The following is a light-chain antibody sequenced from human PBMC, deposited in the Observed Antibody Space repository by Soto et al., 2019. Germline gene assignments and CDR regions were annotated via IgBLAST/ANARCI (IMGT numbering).Light chain of an antibody. Sequence: EVVMTQSPGTLSLSPGDTSTLSSRASHSLVSDLASDQHEPGHAARLLIFVASASPPGIPVRISGSGCGREFILTTSTLRSEDFAVYFCQQYYNWPRKFGQGTKVDI. CDR1: HSLVSD. CDR3: QQYYNWPRK. CDR2: VAS. J-gene: IGKJ1*01. V-gene: IGKV3-15*01.